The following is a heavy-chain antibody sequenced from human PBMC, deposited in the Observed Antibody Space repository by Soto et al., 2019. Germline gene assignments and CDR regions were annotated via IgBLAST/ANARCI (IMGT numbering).Heavy chain of an antibody. D-gene: IGHD3-16*01. CDR3: ATMIRGLIHWLDP. CDR1: GDTFSNFD. CDR2: MYPNNGQT. Sequence: QVQLVQSGAEVKRPGASVKVSCKASGDTFSNFDFNWVRQATGQGPEWMGWMYPNNGQTAYARTFQGRVTMTWNSSTSTAYMELSSLTSEDTPFYYCATMIRGLIHWLDPWGQGTLVTVSS. J-gene: IGHJ5*02. V-gene: IGHV1-8*01.